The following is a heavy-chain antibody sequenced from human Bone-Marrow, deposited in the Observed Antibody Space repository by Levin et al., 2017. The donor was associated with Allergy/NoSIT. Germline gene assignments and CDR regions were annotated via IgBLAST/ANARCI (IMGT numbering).Heavy chain of an antibody. CDR3: ASSSGRYWGGAFDL. CDR2: IQYSGST. D-gene: IGHD1-26*01. V-gene: IGHV4-59*13. J-gene: IGHJ3*01. Sequence: KASETLSLTCTVSSGSISDYYLNWIRQPPGKGLEWIGYIQYSGSTNYNASLESRVTISADTSRKQFSLKLGSVSAADTAVYYCASSSGRYWGGAFDLWGQGTTVIVSS. CDR1: SGSISDYY.